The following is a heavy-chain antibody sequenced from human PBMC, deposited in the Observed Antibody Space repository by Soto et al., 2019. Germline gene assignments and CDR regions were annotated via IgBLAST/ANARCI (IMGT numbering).Heavy chain of an antibody. Sequence: QVQVVESGGGVVQPGRSVRLSCAASGFMFSSYGMHWVRQAPGKGLEWVAVIWYDGSNKYYADSVKGRFAVSRENSMNTMYLQIDSLRSEDTAVYYCAREKLLWQRGGRSMDVWGQGTTVTVSS. V-gene: IGHV3-33*01. CDR2: IWYDGSNK. CDR1: GFMFSSYG. CDR3: AREKLLWQRGGRSMDV. J-gene: IGHJ6*02. D-gene: IGHD6-25*01.